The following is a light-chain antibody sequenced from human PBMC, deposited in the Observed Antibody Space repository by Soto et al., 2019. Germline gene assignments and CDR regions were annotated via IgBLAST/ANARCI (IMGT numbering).Light chain of an antibody. J-gene: IGKJ2*01. CDR2: AAS. CDR3: QQYYSYPKT. CDR1: QGISSY. Sequence: AIRMTQSPSSFSASTGDRVTITCRASQGISSYLAWYQQKPGKAPKLLIYAASTLQSGVPSRFSGSGSGTAFTLTISCLQSEDFATYYCQQYYSYPKTFDQGTKLEIK. V-gene: IGKV1-8*01.